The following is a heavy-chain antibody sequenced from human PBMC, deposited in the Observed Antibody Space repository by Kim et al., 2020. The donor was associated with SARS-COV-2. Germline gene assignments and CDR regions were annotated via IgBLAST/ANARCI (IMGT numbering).Heavy chain of an antibody. V-gene: IGHV3-33*01. CDR3: ARGPEAGSSSLIDY. Sequence: AATGKGRFTNPGDNSMNTLYLKMNSLRAEDTAVYYCARGPEAGSSSLIDYWGQGTLVTVSS. D-gene: IGHD6-6*01. J-gene: IGHJ4*02.